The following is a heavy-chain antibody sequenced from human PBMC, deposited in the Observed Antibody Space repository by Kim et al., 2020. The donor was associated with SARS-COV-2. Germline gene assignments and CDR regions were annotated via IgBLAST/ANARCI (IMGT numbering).Heavy chain of an antibody. D-gene: IGHD2-2*01. V-gene: IGHV4-39*01. CDR2: IYYSGST. Sequence: SETLSLTCTVSGGSISSSSYYWGWIRQPPGKGLEWIGSIYYSGSTYYNPSLKSRVTISVDTSKNQFSLKLSSVTAADTAVYYCALVPARPYYFDYCGQGTLVTVSS. J-gene: IGHJ4*02. CDR3: ALVPARPYYFDY. CDR1: GGSISSSSYY.